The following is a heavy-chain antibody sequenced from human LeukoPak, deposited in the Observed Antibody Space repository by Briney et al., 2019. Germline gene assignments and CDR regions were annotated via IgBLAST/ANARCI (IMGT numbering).Heavy chain of an antibody. D-gene: IGHD3-22*01. CDR1: GGSISSYY. CDR3: AREGWRDSSGYPDY. V-gene: IGHV4-59*01. CDR2: IYYSGST. J-gene: IGHJ4*02. Sequence: SETLSLTCTVSGGSISSYYWSWIRQPPGKGLEWIGYIYYSGSTNYNPSLKSRVTISVDTFKNQFSLKLSSVTAADTAVYYCAREGWRDSSGYPDYWGQGTLVTVSS.